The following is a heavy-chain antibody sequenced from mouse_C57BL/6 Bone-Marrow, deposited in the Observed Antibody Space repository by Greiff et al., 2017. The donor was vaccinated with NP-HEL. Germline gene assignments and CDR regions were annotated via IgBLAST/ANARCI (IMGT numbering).Heavy chain of an antibody. J-gene: IGHJ2*01. CDR3: ARRGDISNYIDY. Sequence: VQLQQSGPELVKPGASVKISCKASGYAFSSSWMNWVKQRPGKGLEWIGRIYPGDGDTNYNGKFKGKATLTADKSSSTAYMQLSSLTSEDSAVYFCARRGDISNYIDYWGQGTTLTVSS. CDR1: GYAFSSSW. V-gene: IGHV1-82*01. CDR2: IYPGDGDT. D-gene: IGHD1-1*01.